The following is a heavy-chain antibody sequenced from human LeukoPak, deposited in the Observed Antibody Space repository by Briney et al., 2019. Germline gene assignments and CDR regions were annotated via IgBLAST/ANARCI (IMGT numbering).Heavy chain of an antibody. CDR1: GVTFSGYW. CDR2: INTDGSST. J-gene: IGHJ4*02. CDR3: TRDLSGTYYGLFDY. D-gene: IGHD1-26*01. Sequence: PGGSLRLSCAASGVTFSGYWMHWVRQAPGKGLLWVSRINTDGSSTNFADSVRGRFTISRDNAKNTLYLQMNSLRAEDTAVYYCTRDLSGTYYGLFDYWGQGTLVTVSS. V-gene: IGHV3-74*01.